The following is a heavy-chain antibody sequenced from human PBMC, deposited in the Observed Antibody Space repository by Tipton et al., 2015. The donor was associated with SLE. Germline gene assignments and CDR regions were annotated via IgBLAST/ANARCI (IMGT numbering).Heavy chain of an antibody. Sequence: SLRLSCTASGFTFGDYGMSWFRQAPGKGLEWVGFIRSKAYGGTTDYAAPVKRRFTISRDDSKNTLYLQMNSLKTEDTAVYYCTTEGDSTGWYPYFDYWGQGTLVTVSS. CDR2: IRSKAYGGTT. J-gene: IGHJ4*02. D-gene: IGHD6-13*01. CDR3: TTEGDSTGWYPYFDY. CDR1: GFTFGDYG. V-gene: IGHV3-49*03.